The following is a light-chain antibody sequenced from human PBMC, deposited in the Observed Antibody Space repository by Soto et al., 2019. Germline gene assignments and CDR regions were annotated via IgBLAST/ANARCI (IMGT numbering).Light chain of an antibody. J-gene: IGKJ1*01. CDR3: QQYNNWPQT. V-gene: IGKV3-15*01. CDR1: QSVSSN. Sequence: EIGMTQSPATLSVSPGERATLSCRASQSVSSNLAWYQQKPGQAPRLLIYGASTRATGMPARFSGSGSGTEFTLTISSLQSEDFAVYYGQQYNNWPQTFGQGTKVEIK. CDR2: GAS.